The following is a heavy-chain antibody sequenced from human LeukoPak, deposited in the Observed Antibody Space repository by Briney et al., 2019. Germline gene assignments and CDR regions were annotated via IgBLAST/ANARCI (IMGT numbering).Heavy chain of an antibody. V-gene: IGHV4-61*01. CDR1: GGSVSSGSSY. Sequence: SETLSLTCTVSGGSVSSGSSYWSWIRQPPGKGLEWMGYIYYSGSTNYDPSLKSRVTISVDTSKNQFSLKLSSVTAADTAVYYCASGGWYHDYWGQGTLVTVSS. CDR3: ASGGWYHDY. CDR2: IYYSGST. D-gene: IGHD6-19*01. J-gene: IGHJ4*02.